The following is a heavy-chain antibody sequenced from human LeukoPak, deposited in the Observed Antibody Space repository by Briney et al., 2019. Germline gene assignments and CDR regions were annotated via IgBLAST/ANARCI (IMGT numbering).Heavy chain of an antibody. Sequence: PSETLSLTCAVSGYSISSGYYWGWIRQPPRKGLEWIASVFHTGNTYYNPSLKSRVTMSVDTSKNQFSLNLNSVTAADTAVYYCAVLGGYWGQGTLVTVSS. CDR3: AVLGGY. CDR1: GYSISSGYY. V-gene: IGHV4-38-2*01. J-gene: IGHJ4*02. D-gene: IGHD4/OR15-4a*01. CDR2: VFHTGNT.